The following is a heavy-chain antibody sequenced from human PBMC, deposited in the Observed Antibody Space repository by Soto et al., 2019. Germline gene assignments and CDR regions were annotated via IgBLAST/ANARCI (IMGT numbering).Heavy chain of an antibody. D-gene: IGHD3-3*01. CDR2: IEQDGSEK. V-gene: IGHV3-7*05. J-gene: IGHJ4*02. Sequence: PGGSLRLSCAASGFSFNNYWMSWVRQAPGKGLEWVANIEQDGSEKYYVDSVKGRFTISRDNAKNSLYLQMNSLRAEDTAVYYCARGGGRGIFGVVIRDFDYWGQGTLVTVSS. CDR1: GFSFNNYW. CDR3: ARGGGRGIFGVVIRDFDY.